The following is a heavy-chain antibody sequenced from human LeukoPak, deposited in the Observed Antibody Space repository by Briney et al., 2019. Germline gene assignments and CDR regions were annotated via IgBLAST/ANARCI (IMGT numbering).Heavy chain of an antibody. D-gene: IGHD6-6*01. Sequence: RGSLRLSCAAPEFSFSNYWMIWVRQASGKGLEWVANINEDGSEKYYVGSVEGRFTISRDNAKNSLYLQMNNLRAEDTAVYYCATSTYSSSPSWGQGTLVTVSS. V-gene: IGHV3-7*01. J-gene: IGHJ5*02. CDR2: INEDGSEK. CDR3: ATSTYSSSPS. CDR1: EFSFSNYW.